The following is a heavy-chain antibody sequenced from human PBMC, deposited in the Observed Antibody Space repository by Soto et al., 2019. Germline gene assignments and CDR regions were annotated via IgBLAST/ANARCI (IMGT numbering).Heavy chain of an antibody. CDR3: AXXFXGYYFS. V-gene: IGHV4-61*01. J-gene: IGHJ5*02. CDR1: GGSVSSGSYY. Sequence: QVQLQESGPGLVKPSETLSLTCTVAGGSVSSGSYYWSWIRQPPGKGLEWIGDIYYSGSTNYNPSLRSRVTISVDTSMTRFSLKLSSVTAADTAVYYXAXXFXGYYFSWGQGTLVTVSS. CDR2: IYYSGST. D-gene: IGHD3-22*01.